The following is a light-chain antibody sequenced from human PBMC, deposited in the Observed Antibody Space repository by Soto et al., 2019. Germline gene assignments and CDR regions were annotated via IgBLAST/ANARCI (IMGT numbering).Light chain of an antibody. J-gene: IGKJ3*01. V-gene: IGKV3-15*01. CDR1: QSVGRN. CDR3: QEYSKWPLFT. CDR2: AAS. Sequence: EIVVTQSPGILSVSPGDRATLSCRASQSVGRNLAWYQQKRGQAPTLLIYAASTRATGIPARFTGSGSGTDFTITISSLQSEDFAVYYCQEYSKWPLFTFGPGTRVDIK.